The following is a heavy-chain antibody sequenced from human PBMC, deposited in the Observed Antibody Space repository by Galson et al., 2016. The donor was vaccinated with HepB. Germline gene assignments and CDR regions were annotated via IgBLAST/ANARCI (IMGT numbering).Heavy chain of an antibody. CDR1: GYTFTAYF. J-gene: IGHJ4*02. V-gene: IGHV1-2*02. Sequence: SVKVSCKASGYTFTAYFVHWVRQAPGQGLEWMGWINPNSGDTNSAQQFQGRVTMTRDTSISTAFMEVSRLTSDDTAVYYCARDGSFDYYGRGYFDHWGQGILVTVSS. D-gene: IGHD3-10*01. CDR2: INPNSGDT. CDR3: ARDGSFDYYGRGYFDH.